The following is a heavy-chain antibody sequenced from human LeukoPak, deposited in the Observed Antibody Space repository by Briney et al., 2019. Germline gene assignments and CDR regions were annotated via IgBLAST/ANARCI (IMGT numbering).Heavy chain of an antibody. J-gene: IGHJ4*02. CDR3: ARVPDSGSAIDY. V-gene: IGHV3-23*01. D-gene: IGHD1-26*01. Sequence: GGSLRLSCAASGFTFSSYAMSWVRQAPGKGLEWVSAISGSGGSTYYADSVKGRFTISRDNAKNTLYLQMNSLRAEDTAVYYCARVPDSGSAIDYWGQGTLVTVSS. CDR1: GFTFSSYA. CDR2: ISGSGGST.